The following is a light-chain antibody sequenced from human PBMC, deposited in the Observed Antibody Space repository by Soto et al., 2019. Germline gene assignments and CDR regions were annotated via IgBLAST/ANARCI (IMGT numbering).Light chain of an antibody. Sequence: DVVMTQSPLSLSVTPGQPASISCKSSQSLLHSDGKTYLYWYLQKPGQPPHLLIYEVSNRFSVVPDRFSGSGSRTEFTLKISRVEAEDVGLYYCIQAIQFPLFTLGPGTKVDIK. CDR2: EVS. J-gene: IGKJ3*01. CDR3: IQAIQFPLFT. V-gene: IGKV2D-29*01. CDR1: QSLLHSDGKTY.